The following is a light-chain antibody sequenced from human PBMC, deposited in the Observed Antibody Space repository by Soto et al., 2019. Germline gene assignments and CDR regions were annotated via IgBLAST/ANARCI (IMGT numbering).Light chain of an antibody. CDR1: TGAVTSTYY. J-gene: IGLJ2*01. Sequence: QTVVTQEPSLTVSPGGTVTLTCASSTGAVTSTYYPNWFQQKPGQAPRPLIYNTDSKHSWTPARFSGSLLGGKAALTLSGVQPEDEADYYCLLYYGGARVFGGGTKVTVL. CDR2: NTD. V-gene: IGLV7-43*01. CDR3: LLYYGGARV.